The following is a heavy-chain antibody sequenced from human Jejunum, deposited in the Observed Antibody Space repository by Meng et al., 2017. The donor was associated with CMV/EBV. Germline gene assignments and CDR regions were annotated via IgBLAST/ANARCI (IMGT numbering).Heavy chain of an antibody. J-gene: IGHJ4*02. D-gene: IGHD6-19*01. CDR2: INIYTGNP. CDR1: WYTFTSSS. Sequence: HVDLVQSGSELKKPGYSGKVSCQAAWYTFTSSSMNWVRHAPGQGLEWMGWINIYTGNPTYAQGFTGRFVFSLDTSVSTAYLQIDSLKADDTAVYYCARGNGWRFDYWGQGTLVTVSS. CDR3: ARGNGWRFDY. V-gene: IGHV7-4-1*01.